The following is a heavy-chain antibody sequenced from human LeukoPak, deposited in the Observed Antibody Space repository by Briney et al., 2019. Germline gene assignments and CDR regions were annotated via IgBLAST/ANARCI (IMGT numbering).Heavy chain of an antibody. CDR3: AKGDYYDSSGYCN. J-gene: IGHJ4*02. V-gene: IGHV3-23*01. D-gene: IGHD3-22*01. CDR2: ISGSGGST. CDR1: GFTSSSYA. Sequence: GGSLRLSCAASGFTSSSYAMSWVRQAPGKGLEWVSAISGSGGSTYYADSVKGRFTISRDNSKNTLYLQMNSLRAEDTAVYYCAKGDYYDSSGYCNWGQGTLVTVSS.